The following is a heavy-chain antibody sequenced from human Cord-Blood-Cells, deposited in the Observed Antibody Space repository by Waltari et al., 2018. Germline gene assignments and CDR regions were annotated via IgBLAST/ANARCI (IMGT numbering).Heavy chain of an antibody. CDR2: INPNSGGT. Sequence: QVQLVQSGAEVTKPGASVKVSCKASGSTCTGYFMHLVRQAPGQGLEWMGWINPNSGGTNYAQKFQGRVTMTRDTSISTAYMELSRLRSDDTAVYYCARVWGYGSGSYYFDYWGQGTLVTVSS. CDR3: ARVWGYGSGSYYFDY. J-gene: IGHJ4*02. D-gene: IGHD3-10*01. CDR1: GSTCTGYF. V-gene: IGHV1-2*02.